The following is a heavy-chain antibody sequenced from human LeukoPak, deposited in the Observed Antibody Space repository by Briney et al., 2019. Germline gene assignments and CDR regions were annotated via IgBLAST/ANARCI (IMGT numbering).Heavy chain of an antibody. CDR1: GGSISSYY. D-gene: IGHD3-22*01. CDR2: IYYSGST. CDR3: ARVIMYYYDSSGYPYFDY. V-gene: IGHV4-59*01. J-gene: IGHJ4*02. Sequence: SETLSLTCTVSGGSISSYYWSWIRQPPGKGLEWIGYIYYSGSTNYNPSLKSRVTISVDTSKNQFSLKLSSVAAADTAVYYCARVIMYYYDSSGYPYFDYWGQGTLVTVSS.